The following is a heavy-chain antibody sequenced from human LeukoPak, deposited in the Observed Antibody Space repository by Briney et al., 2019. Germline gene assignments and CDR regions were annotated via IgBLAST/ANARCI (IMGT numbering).Heavy chain of an antibody. CDR1: GGSFSDYY. CDR3: ASQLGGTTFH. CDR2: VYYNGIT. J-gene: IGHJ4*02. Sequence: SETLSLTCAVYGGSFSDYYWNWIRQPPGKGLEWIGYVYYNGITNYNPSLKSRVSISLDTSKNQFSLKLNSVTAADTAVYYCASQLGGTTFHWGQGTLVTVSS. D-gene: IGHD1-1*01. V-gene: IGHV4-59*01.